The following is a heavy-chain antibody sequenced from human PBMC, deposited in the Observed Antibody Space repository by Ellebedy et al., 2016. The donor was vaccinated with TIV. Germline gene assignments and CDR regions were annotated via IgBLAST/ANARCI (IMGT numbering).Heavy chain of an antibody. D-gene: IGHD4-17*01. CDR3: ARRKGDGAYVYYFDY. Sequence: GGSLRLSXAASGFIFGDHAMSWVRQAPGKGLEWVAGIRERGGVPYYTDSVKGRFTVSRDNSKNTLYLQMNSLRAEDTAVYYCARRKGDGAYVYYFDYWGQGTLVTVSS. CDR1: GFIFGDHA. V-gene: IGHV3-23*01. CDR2: IRERGGVP. J-gene: IGHJ4*02.